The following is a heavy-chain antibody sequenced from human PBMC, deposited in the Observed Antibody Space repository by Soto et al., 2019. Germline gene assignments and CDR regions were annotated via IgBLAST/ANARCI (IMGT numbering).Heavy chain of an antibody. Sequence: GASVKVSCKASGYTFTSYYMHWVRQAPGQGLEWMGIINPSGGSTSYAQKFQGRVTMTRDTSTSTVYMELSSLRSEDTAVYYCARDKFVGDDILTGYSHVTDFWGQGTLVTVSS. CDR1: GYTFTSYY. V-gene: IGHV1-46*01. D-gene: IGHD3-9*01. CDR3: ARDKFVGDDILTGYSHVTDF. J-gene: IGHJ4*02. CDR2: INPSGGST.